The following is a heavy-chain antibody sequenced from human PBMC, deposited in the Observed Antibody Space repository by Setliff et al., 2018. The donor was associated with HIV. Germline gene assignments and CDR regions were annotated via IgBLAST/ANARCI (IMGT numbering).Heavy chain of an antibody. J-gene: IGHJ3*02. D-gene: IGHD1-26*01. CDR3: ARHSPNVGVRGDAFDI. V-gene: IGHV4-59*08. Sequence: SETLSLTCTVSGGSISSHYWIWIRQPPGKGLEWIGYIHHSGATNYNPSLKSRVTISLDTSRTQFSLRLSSVTAADTAVYYCARHSPNVGVRGDAFDIWGQGTVVTVSS. CDR1: GGSISSHY. CDR2: IHHSGAT.